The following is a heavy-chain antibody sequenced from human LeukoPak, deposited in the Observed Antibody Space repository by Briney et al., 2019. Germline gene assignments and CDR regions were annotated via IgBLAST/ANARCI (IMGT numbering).Heavy chain of an antibody. V-gene: IGHV1-24*01. D-gene: IGHD6-13*01. Sequence: GASVKVSCKVSGYTLTELSMHWVRQAPGKGLEWMGGFDPEDGETIYAQKFQGRVTMTEDTSTDTAYMELSSLRSEDTAVYYCATSLSNSWHFDYWGQGTLVTVSS. CDR2: FDPEDGET. CDR1: GYTLTELS. CDR3: ATSLSNSWHFDY. J-gene: IGHJ4*02.